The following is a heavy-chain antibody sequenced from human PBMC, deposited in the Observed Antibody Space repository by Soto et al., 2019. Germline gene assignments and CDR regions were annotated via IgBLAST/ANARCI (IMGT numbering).Heavy chain of an antibody. Sequence: QVQLVQSGAEVKKPGASVKVSCKASGYTFTDYYIHWVRQAPGQGLEGMGWINPKNGGTQNVQKFQGRVTMTRDTSIKIAYMELSSLRYDDTDVYYCARGGNSGYYYEWGQGTLVTVSS. CDR2: INPKNGGT. CDR3: ARGGNSGYYYE. D-gene: IGHD5-12*01. J-gene: IGHJ4*02. V-gene: IGHV1-2*02. CDR1: GYTFTDYY.